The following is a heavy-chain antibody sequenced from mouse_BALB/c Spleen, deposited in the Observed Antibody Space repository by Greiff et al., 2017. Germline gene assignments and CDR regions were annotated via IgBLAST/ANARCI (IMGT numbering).Heavy chain of an antibody. D-gene: IGHD2-2*01. J-gene: IGHJ3*01. CDR1: GYSITSDYA. V-gene: IGHV3-2*02. Sequence: VQLQQSGPGLVKPSQSLSLTCTVTGYSITSDYAWNWIRQFPGNKLEWMGYISYSGSTSYNPSLKSRISITRDTSKNQFFLQLNSVTTEDTATYYCARSEIYYGYAWFAYWGQGTLVTVSA. CDR3: ARSEIYYGYAWFAY. CDR2: ISYSGST.